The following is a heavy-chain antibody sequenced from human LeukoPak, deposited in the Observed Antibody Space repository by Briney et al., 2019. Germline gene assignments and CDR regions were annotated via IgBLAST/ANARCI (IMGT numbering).Heavy chain of an antibody. CDR2: INTNSGDT. Sequence: ASVKVSCKASGYTFTGYYMHWVRQAPRQGLEWMGWINTNSGDTNYAQKFQGRVTMTRDTSINTAYMELSRLRSDDTAVYYCARDRSPAPGRSYGRGHFDYWGQGTLVTVSS. CDR1: GYTFTGYY. CDR3: ARDRSPAPGRSYGRGHFDY. V-gene: IGHV1-2*02. J-gene: IGHJ4*02. D-gene: IGHD5-18*01.